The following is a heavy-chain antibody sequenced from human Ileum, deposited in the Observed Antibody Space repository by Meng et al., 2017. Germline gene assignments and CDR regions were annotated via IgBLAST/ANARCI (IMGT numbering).Heavy chain of an antibody. Sequence: QVQLQESGPGPGKPSGTMSLTCAVPRDSIRSRDWWSWVRQPPGKGLEWIGEISQESGRTNYNPSLKSRVTISLDKSKNQFSLNLNSVTAADTAVYYCVRNEGYSLGDWGQGTLVTVSS. CDR1: RDSIRSRDW. V-gene: IGHV4-4*02. D-gene: IGHD2-21*01. CDR2: ISQESGRT. J-gene: IGHJ4*02. CDR3: VRNEGYSLGD.